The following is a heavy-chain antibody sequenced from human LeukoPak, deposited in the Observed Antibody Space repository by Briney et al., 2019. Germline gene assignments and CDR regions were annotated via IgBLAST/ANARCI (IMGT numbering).Heavy chain of an antibody. V-gene: IGHV3-48*04. CDR2: ISGTTDTI. J-gene: IGHJ4*02. Sequence: GGSLRLSCAATGFTFSSFTMNWVRQAPGKGLEWVSSISGTTDTIYYADSVEGRFTISRNNANNSVSLQMNSLRPEDTAVYFCARRRVLSVARALDYWGQGTLVTVSS. CDR1: GFTFSSFT. D-gene: IGHD4/OR15-4a*01. CDR3: ARRRVLSVARALDY.